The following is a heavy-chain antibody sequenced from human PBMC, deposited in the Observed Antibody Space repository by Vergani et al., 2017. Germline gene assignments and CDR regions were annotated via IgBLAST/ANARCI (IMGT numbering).Heavy chain of an antibody. J-gene: IGHJ4*02. V-gene: IGHV3-20*04. CDR1: GFTFDDCG. CDR3: ARERNAYYDFWSGYYTQYYFDY. CDR2: INWNGGST. Sequence: EVQLVESGGGVVRSGGSLRLSCAASGFTFDDCGMSWVRQAPGKGLEWVSGINWNGGSTGYADSLKGRFTISRDKAKNSLYLQMNSLRAEDTALYYCARERNAYYDFWSGYYTQYYFDYWGQGTLVTVSS. D-gene: IGHD3-3*01.